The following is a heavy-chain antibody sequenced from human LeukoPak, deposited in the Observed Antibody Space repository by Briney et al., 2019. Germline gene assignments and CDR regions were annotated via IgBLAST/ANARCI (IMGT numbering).Heavy chain of an antibody. D-gene: IGHD6-13*01. Sequence: KPSETLSLTCTVSGGSVGSDYWSWIRQPPGKGLEWLGYIDYSGSSDYNPSLKSRVTISVDTSKNQFSLRLSSVTAADTAVYYCASHKPFSGSWYGFDPWGQGTLVTVSS. CDR3: ASHKPFSGSWYGFDP. CDR1: GGSVGSDY. CDR2: IDYSGSS. J-gene: IGHJ5*02. V-gene: IGHV4-59*02.